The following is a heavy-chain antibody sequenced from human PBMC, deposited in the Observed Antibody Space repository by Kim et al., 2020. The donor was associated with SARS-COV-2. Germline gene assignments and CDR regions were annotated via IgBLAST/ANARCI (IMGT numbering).Heavy chain of an antibody. D-gene: IGHD5-12*01. CDR2: IDPSDSYT. V-gene: IGHV5-10-1*01. CDR1: GYSFTSYW. Sequence: GESLKISCKGSGYSFTSYWISWVRQMPGKGLEWMGRIDPSDSYTNYSPSFQGHVTISADKSISTAYLQWSSLKDSDTAMYYCASSHRRWLQAYYFDYWGQGTLVTVSS. J-gene: IGHJ4*02. CDR3: ASSHRRWLQAYYFDY.